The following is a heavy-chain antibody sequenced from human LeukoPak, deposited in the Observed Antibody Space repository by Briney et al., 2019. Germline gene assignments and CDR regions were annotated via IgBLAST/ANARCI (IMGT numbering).Heavy chain of an antibody. CDR2: IFPILDVT. CDR3: ARGGGVDILTGFQY. D-gene: IGHD3-9*01. J-gene: IGHJ4*02. Sequence: GASVKVSCKASGGTFTNYAINWVRQAPGQGLEWMGRIFPILDVTNYAQKFQGRVTLTADQSTSTAYMELSSLNSDDTAVFYFARGGGVDILTGFQYWGQGTLVTVSS. V-gene: IGHV1-69*04. CDR1: GGTFTNYA.